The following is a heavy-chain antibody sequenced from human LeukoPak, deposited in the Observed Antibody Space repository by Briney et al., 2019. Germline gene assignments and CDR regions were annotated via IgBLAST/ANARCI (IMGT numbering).Heavy chain of an antibody. J-gene: IGHJ4*02. CDR1: GFTFSSYS. CDR2: ISSSSSYI. D-gene: IGHD3-22*01. CDR3: ARDPEYYYDSSGYGKGFDY. Sequence: PGGSLRLSCAASGFTFSSYSMNWVRQAPGKGLEWVSSISSSSSYIYYADSVKGRFTISRDNAKNSLYLQMNSLRAEDTAVYYCARDPEYYYDSSGYGKGFDYWGQGTLVTVSS. V-gene: IGHV3-21*01.